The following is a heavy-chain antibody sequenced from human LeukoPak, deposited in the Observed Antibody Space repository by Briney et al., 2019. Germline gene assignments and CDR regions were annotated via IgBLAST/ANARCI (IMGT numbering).Heavy chain of an antibody. CDR1: GYTFTEYW. J-gene: IGHJ4*02. V-gene: IGHV1-46*01. Sequence: ASVKVSCKASGYTFTEYWIHWVRQAPGEGLDWMGMIKPSDGETRYAQKFQGRVTMTGDTSPTTVYMELSSLRSEDTAVFYCARAVAQDFDYWGQGSLVTVSS. CDR3: ARAVAQDFDY. CDR2: IKPSDGET.